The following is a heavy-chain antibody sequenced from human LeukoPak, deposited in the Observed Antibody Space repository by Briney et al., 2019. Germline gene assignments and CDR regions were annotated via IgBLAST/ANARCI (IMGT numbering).Heavy chain of an antibody. CDR3: ARDRGGRVVVTATYFDS. V-gene: IGHV3-21*01. D-gene: IGHD2-21*02. J-gene: IGHJ4*02. Sequence: GGSLRLSCAASGFAFSSYTINWVRQPPGKGLEWVASINSGSNYIFYADSVKGRFTISRDNGKNSLSLQMNSLRAEDTAVYYCARDRGGRVVVTATYFDSWGQGTLVTVSS. CDR2: INSGSNYI. CDR1: GFAFSSYT.